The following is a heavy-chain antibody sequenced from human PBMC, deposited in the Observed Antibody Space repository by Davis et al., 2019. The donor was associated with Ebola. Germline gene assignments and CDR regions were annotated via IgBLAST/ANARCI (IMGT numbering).Heavy chain of an antibody. V-gene: IGHV1-69*04. J-gene: IGHJ4*02. D-gene: IGHD1-14*01. Sequence: AASVKVSCKASGYTFTSYGISWVRQAPGQGLEWTGRIIPILGIANYAQKFQERVTITRDMSTSTAYMELSSLRSEDTAVYYCAAPGTRFDYWGQGTLVTVSS. CDR3: AAPGTRFDY. CDR2: IIPILGIA. CDR1: GYTFTSYG.